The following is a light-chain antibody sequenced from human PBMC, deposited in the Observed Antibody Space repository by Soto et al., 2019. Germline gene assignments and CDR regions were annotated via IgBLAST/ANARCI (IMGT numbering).Light chain of an antibody. J-gene: IGKJ1*01. CDR2: IAS. Sequence: AIQMTQSPSSLSASTGDRLTITCRASQDIASHLAWYQQKPGKAPTLLIFIASTLKSGVPSRFSGSGSGTEFTLTISHLQSEDFATYYCQQYNTYPWTFGQGTKAEIQ. V-gene: IGKV1-8*01. CDR1: QDIASH. CDR3: QQYNTYPWT.